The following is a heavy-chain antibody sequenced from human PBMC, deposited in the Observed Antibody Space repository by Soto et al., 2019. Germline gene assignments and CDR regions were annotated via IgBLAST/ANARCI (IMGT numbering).Heavy chain of an antibody. CDR2: IYHTGRS. V-gene: IGHV4-4*02. CDR3: ARTEVPESSSWPPGAP. D-gene: IGHD6-13*01. CDR1: GDSINDKNW. Sequence: QVQLQESGPGLVKPSGTLSLTCSVSGDSINDKNWWTWLRQPPGKRLEWIGDIYHTGRSSYNPSLASPVAMSVAKSKSQFSQKLISVTAADTAVYYCARTEVPESSSWPPGAPWGQGTLVTVSS. J-gene: IGHJ5*02.